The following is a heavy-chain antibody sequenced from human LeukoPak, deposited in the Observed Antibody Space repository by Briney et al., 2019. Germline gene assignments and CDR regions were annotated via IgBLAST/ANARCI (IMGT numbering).Heavy chain of an antibody. V-gene: IGHV3-74*01. Sequence: GGSLRLSCAASGFTFSSYWMHWVRQAPGKGLVWVSRINSDGSSTSYADSVKGRFTISRDNSKSALFLQMKSLRVDDTAIYYCAKDAPRTSGWFFLEYWGQGILVTVSS. D-gene: IGHD6-19*01. CDR2: INSDGSST. J-gene: IGHJ4*02. CDR3: AKDAPRTSGWFFLEY. CDR1: GFTFSSYW.